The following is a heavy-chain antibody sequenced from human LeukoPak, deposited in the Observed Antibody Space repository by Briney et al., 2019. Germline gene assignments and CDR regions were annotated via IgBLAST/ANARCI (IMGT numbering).Heavy chain of an antibody. CDR2: MNPNSGNT. J-gene: IGHJ4*02. Sequence: GASVKVSCKASGYTFTSYDINWVRQATGQGLEWMGWMNPNSGNTGYAQKFQGRVTITRNTSISTAYMELSSLRSEDTAVYYCAIVDDFWSGYPSSYWGQGTLVTVPS. V-gene: IGHV1-8*03. CDR1: GYTFTSYD. D-gene: IGHD3-3*01. CDR3: AIVDDFWSGYPSSY.